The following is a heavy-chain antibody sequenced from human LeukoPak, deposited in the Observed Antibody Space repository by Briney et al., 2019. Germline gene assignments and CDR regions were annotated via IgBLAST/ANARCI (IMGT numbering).Heavy chain of an antibody. CDR2: ISAYNGST. Sequence: ASVKVSCKASGYTFTSYGISWGRQAPGQGLEWMGWISAYNGSTNYAQKLQGRVTMTTDTSTSTAYMELRSLRSDDTAVYYCARVKSGYDFWSGYPLGTAGYYYYYMEVWGKGTTVTVSS. CDR1: GYTFTSYG. J-gene: IGHJ6*03. D-gene: IGHD3-3*01. CDR3: ARVKSGYDFWSGYPLGTAGYYYYYMEV. V-gene: IGHV1-18*01.